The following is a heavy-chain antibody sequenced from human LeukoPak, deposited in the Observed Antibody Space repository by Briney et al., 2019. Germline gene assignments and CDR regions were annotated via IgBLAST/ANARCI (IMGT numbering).Heavy chain of an antibody. CDR3: VRGHGDSSSWYPFDY. V-gene: IGHV4-4*02. J-gene: IGHJ4*02. Sequence: SGTLSLTCAVSGGSISSSNWWIWVRQPPGKGLEWIGEIYHSGSTNYNPSLKSRVTVSIDKSKNQFSLKLTSVTAADTAMYYCVRGHGDSSSWYPFDYWGQGTLVTVSS. D-gene: IGHD6-13*01. CDR1: GGSISSSNW. CDR2: IYHSGST.